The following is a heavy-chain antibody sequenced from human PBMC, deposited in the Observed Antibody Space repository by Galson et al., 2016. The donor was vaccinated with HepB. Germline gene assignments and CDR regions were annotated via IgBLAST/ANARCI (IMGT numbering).Heavy chain of an antibody. CDR2: IHPDDSDT. CDR1: GYRFTNYW. V-gene: IGHV5-51*01. D-gene: IGHD6-19*01. CDR3: ARFSGSGWGSFDC. Sequence: QSGAEVKKPGESLKIFCKGSGYRFTNYWIGWVRQMPGKGLEWMGMIHPDDSDTKYSPSVPGQVTMSADKSISTAYLQWSSRKASDTAMYYCARFSGSGWGSFDCCGQGTLVTVSS. J-gene: IGHJ4*02.